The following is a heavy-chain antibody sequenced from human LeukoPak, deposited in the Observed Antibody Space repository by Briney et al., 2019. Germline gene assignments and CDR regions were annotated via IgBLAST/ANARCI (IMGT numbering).Heavy chain of an antibody. D-gene: IGHD3-10*01. J-gene: IGHJ3*02. CDR1: GFTFSSYE. CDR3: ARLRVKAFDI. V-gene: IGHV3-48*03. CDR2: ISSSGSTI. Sequence: AGGSLRLSCAASGFTFSSYEMNGVRQAPGKGLEWVSYISSSGSTIYYADSVKGRFTIYRDNAKHSLYLQINSLRAEDTAVYYCARLRVKAFDIRGQGTMVTVSS.